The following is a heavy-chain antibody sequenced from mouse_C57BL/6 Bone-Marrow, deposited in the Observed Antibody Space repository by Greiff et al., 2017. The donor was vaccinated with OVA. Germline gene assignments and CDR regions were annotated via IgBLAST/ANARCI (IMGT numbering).Heavy chain of an antibody. CDR3: AMGGPAWFAY. Sequence: QVQLQQPGAELVKPGASVKVSCTASGYTFTSYWMHWVKQRPGQGLEWIGRIHPSDSDTNYNQKIQGKATMTVNKSSSTAYMQLSSRTSEDAAVYCCAMGGPAWFAYWGQGTLVTVSA. CDR1: GYTFTSYW. CDR2: IHPSDSDT. V-gene: IGHV1-74*01. J-gene: IGHJ3*01.